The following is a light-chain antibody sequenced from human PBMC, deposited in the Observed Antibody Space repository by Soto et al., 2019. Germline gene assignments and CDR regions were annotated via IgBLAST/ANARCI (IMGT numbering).Light chain of an antibody. CDR1: QDISNY. CDR3: QQYDDIPPT. Sequence: DIQMTQSPSSLSASLGDRVTITWKASQDISNYLNWYQQKPGKAPKLLIYDASNLETGVPSRFSGSGYGTDFTFTISSLQTEDIATYYCQQYDDIPPTFGQGTRLEIK. CDR2: DAS. J-gene: IGKJ5*01. V-gene: IGKV1-33*01.